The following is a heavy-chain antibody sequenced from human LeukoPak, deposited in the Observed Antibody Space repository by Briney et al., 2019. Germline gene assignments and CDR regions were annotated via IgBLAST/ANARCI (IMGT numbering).Heavy chain of an antibody. J-gene: IGHJ6*03. CDR3: ARDWGVAATPGYMDV. V-gene: IGHV4-59*01. D-gene: IGHD3-16*01. CDR2: IYYSGST. CDR1: GGSISSYY. Sequence: NPSETLSLTCTVSGGSISSYYWSWIRQPPGRGLEWIEYIYYSGSTNYNPSLKSRVTISVDTSKNQFSLKLTSVTAADTAVYYCARDWGVAATPGYMDVWGKGTTVTVSS.